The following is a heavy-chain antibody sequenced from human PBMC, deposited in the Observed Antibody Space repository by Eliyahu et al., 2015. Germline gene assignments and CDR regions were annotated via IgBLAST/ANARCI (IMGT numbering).Heavy chain of an antibody. CDR2: ISYDGSNK. CDR1: GFPFXTXX. J-gene: IGHJ5*02. D-gene: IGHD3-10*01. V-gene: IGHV3-30*03. CDR3: ARDESYYGSGSYYTWSNWFDP. Sequence: QVQLVESGGGVVQPGRSXRPSCAASGFPFXTXXXXWVRQAPGKGLEWVAVISYDGSNKYYADSVKGRFTISRDNSKNTLYLQMNSLRAEDTAVYYCARDESYYGSGSYYTWSNWFDPWGQGTLVTVSS.